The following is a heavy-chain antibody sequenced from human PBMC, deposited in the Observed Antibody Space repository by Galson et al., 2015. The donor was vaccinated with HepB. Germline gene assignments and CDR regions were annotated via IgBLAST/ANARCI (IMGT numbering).Heavy chain of an antibody. CDR1: GFTFSSYA. V-gene: IGHV3-23*01. CDR2: ISGSGGST. Sequence: LRLSCAASGFTFSSYAMSWVRQAPGKGLEWVSAISGSGGSTYYADSVKGRFTISRDNSKNTLYLQMNSLRAEDTAVYYCAKDSRDYYGPGWFDPWGQGTLVTVSS. CDR3: AKDSRDYYGPGWFDP. D-gene: IGHD3-10*01. J-gene: IGHJ5*02.